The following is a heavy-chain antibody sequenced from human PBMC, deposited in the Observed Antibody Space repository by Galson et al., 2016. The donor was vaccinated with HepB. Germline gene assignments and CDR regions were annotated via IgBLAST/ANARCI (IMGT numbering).Heavy chain of an antibody. CDR2: LYYTGTS. J-gene: IGHJ4*02. CDR1: GGSIRPHY. D-gene: IGHD1-26*01. CDR3: ARGRLGGAAN. V-gene: IGHV4-59*11. Sequence: SETLSLTCTVSGGSIRPHYWSWIRQPPGKALEWIGYLYYTGTSDYNPSLKSRVIISVDTSKNQFSLKLRSVTAADTAVYYCARGRLGGAANWGQGTLVTVSS.